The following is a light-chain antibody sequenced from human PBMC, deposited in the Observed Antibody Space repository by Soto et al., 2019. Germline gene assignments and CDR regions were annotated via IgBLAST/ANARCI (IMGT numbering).Light chain of an antibody. J-gene: IGLJ1*01. CDR1: SSNIGAGYD. CDR3: QSYDSSLSGWV. Sequence: QSALTQPPSVSGAPGQRVTISCTGSSSNIGAGYDVHWYQQLPGTAPKLLIYDNSNRPSGVPDRFSGSKSGTSASLAITGLQAEDAADYYCQSYDSSLSGWVFGTGTKVTVL. CDR2: DNS. V-gene: IGLV1-40*01.